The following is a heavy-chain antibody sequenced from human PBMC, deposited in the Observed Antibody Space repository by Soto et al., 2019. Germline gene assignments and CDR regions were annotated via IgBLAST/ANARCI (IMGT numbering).Heavy chain of an antibody. CDR2: MNPNSGNT. CDR3: ARRDYGYYYYYMDV. CDR1: GYTFTSYD. D-gene: IGHD3-16*01. J-gene: IGHJ6*03. V-gene: IGHV1-8*01. Sequence: QVQLVQSGAEVKKPGASVKVSCKASGYTFTSYDINWVRQATGQGLEWMGWMNPNSGNTGYAQKFQGRVTMTRNTAISTAYMELSSLRSEDKAVYYCARRDYGYYYYYMDVWGKGTTVTVSS.